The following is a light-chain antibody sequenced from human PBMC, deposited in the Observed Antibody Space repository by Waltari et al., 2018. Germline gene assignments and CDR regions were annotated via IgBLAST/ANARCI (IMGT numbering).Light chain of an antibody. CDR3: MQGTHWPPFT. CDR1: QSIVHSDGNTY. Sequence: DDVMTKSPLSLPVTPGRPGTIPFRSRQSIVHSDGNTYLNWFQQRPGQSPSRLIYKVSNRDSGFPDRFSGSGSVTDVTLKISRLEAEDVGVYYCMQGTHWPPFTFGPGTKVYIQ. CDR2: KVS. J-gene: IGKJ3*01. V-gene: IGKV2-30*02.